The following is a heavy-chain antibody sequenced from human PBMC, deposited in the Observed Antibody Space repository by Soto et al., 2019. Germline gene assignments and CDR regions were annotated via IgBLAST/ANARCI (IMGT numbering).Heavy chain of an antibody. CDR3: ARDSSGMDV. D-gene: IGHD6-19*01. J-gene: IGHJ6*04. CDR2: INHSGST. CDR1: GGSFSGYY. V-gene: IGHV4-34*01. Sequence: SETLSLTCAVYGGSFSGYYWSWIRQPPGKGLEWIGEINHSGSTNYNPSLKSRVTISVDTSKNQFSLRLSSVTAADTAVYYCARDSSGMDVWGKGTTVTVSS.